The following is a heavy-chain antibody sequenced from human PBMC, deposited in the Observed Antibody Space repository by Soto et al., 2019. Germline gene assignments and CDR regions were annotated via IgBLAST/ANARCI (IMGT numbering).Heavy chain of an antibody. Sequence: ASVPVSCQASGSTFTSYGISWVRQAPGQGLEWMGWISAYNGNTNYAQKLQGRVTMTTDTSTSTAYMELRSLRSDDTAVYYCARDEAIAVAGHDAFDIWGQGTMVTVSS. CDR2: ISAYNGNT. D-gene: IGHD6-19*01. CDR3: ARDEAIAVAGHDAFDI. J-gene: IGHJ3*02. V-gene: IGHV1-18*01. CDR1: GSTFTSYG.